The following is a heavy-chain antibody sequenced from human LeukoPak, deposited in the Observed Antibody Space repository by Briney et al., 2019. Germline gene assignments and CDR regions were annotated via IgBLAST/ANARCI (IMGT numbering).Heavy chain of an antibody. J-gene: IGHJ4*02. CDR2: ISYDGSNK. CDR1: GFTFSSYV. CDR3: AKSPSSSDDC. Sequence: PPGRSLRLSCAASGFTFSSYVMHWVRPAPGKGLEWVAVISYDGSNKYYADSVKGRFTISRDNSKNTVYLQMNSLRAEATAVYYCAKSPSSSDDCWRQGTQVSVCS. D-gene: IGHD6-6*01. V-gene: IGHV3-30-3*02.